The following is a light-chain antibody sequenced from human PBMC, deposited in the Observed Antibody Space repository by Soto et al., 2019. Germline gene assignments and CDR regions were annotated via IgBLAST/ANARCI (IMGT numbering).Light chain of an antibody. CDR3: QQYNNWPPIT. Sequence: EIVMTQSPATLSVSPGERATLSCRASQSFNSDLAWYQQKPGQAPRLLIYGASTTSNGIPARFSGSVSGTEVTLTISSLQSEDFAVYDCQQYNNWPPITFGQGTRLEIK. CDR1: QSFNSD. CDR2: GAS. V-gene: IGKV3-15*01. J-gene: IGKJ5*01.